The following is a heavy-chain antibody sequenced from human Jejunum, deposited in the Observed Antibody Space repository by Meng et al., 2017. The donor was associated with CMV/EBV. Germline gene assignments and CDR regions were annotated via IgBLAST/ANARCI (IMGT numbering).Heavy chain of an antibody. Sequence: QGQLVAWGGGVVQAGGFRGISCAASGFTFSIYGMHWVRQAPGKGLEWVAFIRYDGTVQNYADSVKGRFTISRDNSWNMLSLEMNSLRPEDTAVYYCAKVGFGWYSIDYWGQGTLVTVSS. V-gene: IGHV3-30*02. J-gene: IGHJ4*02. CDR2: IRYDGTVQ. CDR1: GFTFSIYG. D-gene: IGHD6-19*01. CDR3: AKVGFGWYSIDY.